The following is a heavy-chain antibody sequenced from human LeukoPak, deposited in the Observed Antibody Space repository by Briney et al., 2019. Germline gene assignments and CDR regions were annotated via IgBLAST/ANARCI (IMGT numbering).Heavy chain of an antibody. CDR3: ASMWGEENDAFDI. CDR1: GFTFSYYY. CDR2: ISTSSTYT. J-gene: IGHJ3*02. Sequence: GVSLRLSCAASGFTFSYYYMSWIRQAPGKGLEWVSYISTSSTYTNYADPVKVRFTSARSNAKNSLYLQMNSLRAEDTAVYYCASMWGEENDAFDIWGQGTMVTVSS. D-gene: IGHD3-10*01. V-gene: IGHV3-11*03.